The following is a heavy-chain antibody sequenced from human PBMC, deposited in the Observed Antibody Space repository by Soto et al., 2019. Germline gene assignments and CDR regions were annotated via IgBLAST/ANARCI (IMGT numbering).Heavy chain of an antibody. CDR3: ARRGSGSDYDY. Sequence: EVQLLESGGGLEQPGGSLRLSCAASGFTFSSYAMNWVRQAPGKGLEWVSVISGSGDSTYYGDSVKGRVTISRDNSKNTLYPQMNSLRAQDTAVYYFARRGSGSDYDYWGQGTLVTVSS. V-gene: IGHV3-23*01. J-gene: IGHJ4*02. CDR1: GFTFSSYA. CDR2: ISGSGDST. D-gene: IGHD1-26*01.